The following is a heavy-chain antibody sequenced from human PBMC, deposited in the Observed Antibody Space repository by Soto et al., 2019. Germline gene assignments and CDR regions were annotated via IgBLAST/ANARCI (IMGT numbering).Heavy chain of an antibody. CDR2: TYYRSKWYN. CDR1: GDSVSSNSAA. V-gene: IGHV6-1*01. Sequence: SQTLSLTCVISGDSVSSNSAAWNWIRQSPSRGLEWLGRTYYRSKWYNDYAVSVKSRITINPDASKNLFSLQLNSVTPEDTAVYYCARESTPPVSNCHCYYHYYVDVWGKRTTSTVSS. D-gene: IGHD1-1*01. J-gene: IGHJ6*03. CDR3: ARESTPPVSNCHCYYHYYVDV.